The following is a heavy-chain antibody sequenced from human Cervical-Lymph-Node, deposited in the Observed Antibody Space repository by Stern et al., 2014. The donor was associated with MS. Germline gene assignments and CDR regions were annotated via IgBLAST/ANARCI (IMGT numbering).Heavy chain of an antibody. Sequence: QITLKESGPALVKPTQTLTLTCTFSGFSLSTSGMRVTWIRQPPGKALEWLARIDWDDDKYYSTSLKTRLTIAKDTSKNQVVLTMTNMDPVDTATYYCARISGYDYYFDYWGQGILVTVSS. CDR2: IDWDDDK. D-gene: IGHD3-22*01. V-gene: IGHV2-70*04. J-gene: IGHJ4*02. CDR3: ARISGYDYYFDY. CDR1: GFSLSTSGMR.